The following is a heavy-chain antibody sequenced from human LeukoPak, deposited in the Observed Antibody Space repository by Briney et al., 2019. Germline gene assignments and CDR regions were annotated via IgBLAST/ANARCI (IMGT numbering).Heavy chain of an antibody. CDR2: INPSSGAT. CDR3: ARDRAVVPVCGMDV. CDR1: GYTFTGYF. V-gene: IGHV1-2*02. Sequence: ASVKVSCKASGYTFTGYFMHWVRQAPGQGLEWVGWINPSSGATNYAQKFQGRVTMTRDTSIATAYMEVSRLTSDDTAVYYCARDRAVVPVCGMDVWGRGTTVTVSS. J-gene: IGHJ6*02. D-gene: IGHD2-2*01.